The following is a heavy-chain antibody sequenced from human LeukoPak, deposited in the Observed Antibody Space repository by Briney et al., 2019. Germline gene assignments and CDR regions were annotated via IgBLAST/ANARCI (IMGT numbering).Heavy chain of an antibody. CDR3: ATARDSNSNRGLYMDV. CDR2: IWYDGSNK. V-gene: IGHV3-33*01. D-gene: IGHD4-11*01. Sequence: PGGSLRLSCAASGFTFRNYGMHWVRQVPGKGLEWVAVIWYDGSNKYYADSVKGRFTISRDNSKNTLYLQINSLRAEGTAVYYCATARDSNSNRGLYMDVWGKGTTVTVSS. J-gene: IGHJ6*03. CDR1: GFTFRNYG.